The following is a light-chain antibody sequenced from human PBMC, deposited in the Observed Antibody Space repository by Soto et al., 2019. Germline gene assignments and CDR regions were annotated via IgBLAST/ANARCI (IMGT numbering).Light chain of an antibody. CDR3: QQCYSLPFT. Sequence: DIVMTHSPDSLAVSLGERATINCKSSQSILYSSNNKNYLAWYQQKPGQPPKLLIYWASTRESGVPDRFSGSGSGTDFTLPISSLQAEDVAVYYCQQCYSLPFTFGGGTKVEIK. CDR2: WAS. J-gene: IGKJ4*01. V-gene: IGKV4-1*01. CDR1: QSILYSSNNKNY.